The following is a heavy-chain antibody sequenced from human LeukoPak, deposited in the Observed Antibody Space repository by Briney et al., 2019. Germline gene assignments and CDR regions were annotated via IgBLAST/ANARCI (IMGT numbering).Heavy chain of an antibody. J-gene: IGHJ4*02. CDR2: PYYRSKWYN. Sequence: SQTLSLTCAISGDSVSSNSAAWNWIRQSPSRGLEWLGRPYYRSKWYNGYAVSVRSRITINADTSKNQYSLQLNSVTPEDTAVYYCARAPYYNDGSGYYSFDHWGQGTLVTVSS. D-gene: IGHD3-22*01. CDR1: GDSVSSNSAA. CDR3: ARAPYYNDGSGYYSFDH. V-gene: IGHV6-1*01.